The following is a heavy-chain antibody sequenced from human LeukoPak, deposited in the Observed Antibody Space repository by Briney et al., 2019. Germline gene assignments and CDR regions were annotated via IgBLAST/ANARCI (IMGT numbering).Heavy chain of an antibody. CDR1: GFTFSGYS. CDR3: ASGIAAAGSGY. CDR2: ISSSSSYI. D-gene: IGHD6-13*01. J-gene: IGHJ4*02. Sequence: PGGSLRLSCAASGFTFSGYSMNWVRQAPGKGLEWVSSISSSSSYIYYADSVKGRFTISRENAKNSLYLQMNSLRAEDTAVYYCASGIAAAGSGYWGQGTLVTVSS. V-gene: IGHV3-21*01.